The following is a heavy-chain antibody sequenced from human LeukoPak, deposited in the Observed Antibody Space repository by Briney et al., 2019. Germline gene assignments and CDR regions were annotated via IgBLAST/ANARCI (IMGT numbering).Heavy chain of an antibody. J-gene: IGHJ6*04. CDR1: GFTFSSYE. V-gene: IGHV3-48*03. Sequence: GGSLRLSCAASGFTFSSYEMNWVRQAPGKGLEWVSYISSSGSTIYYADSVKGRFTISRDNAKNSLYLQMNSLRAEDTAVYYCSELGITIIGGVWGKGTTVTVSS. D-gene: IGHD3-10*02. CDR2: ISSSGSTI. CDR3: SELGITIIGGV.